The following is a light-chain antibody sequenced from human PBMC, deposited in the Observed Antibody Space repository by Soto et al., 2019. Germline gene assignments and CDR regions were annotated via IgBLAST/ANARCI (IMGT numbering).Light chain of an antibody. V-gene: IGKV3-20*01. Sequence: EIVLTQSPGTLSLSPGERATLSCRASQSVSRTYLAWYQQKPGQAPRLLIYGASIRATDIPDMFSGSGSGTDFTLTISRLEPEDFAVYYCQQYAISRFTCGSENKVDIK. CDR2: GAS. J-gene: IGKJ3*01. CDR3: QQYAISRFT. CDR1: QSVSRTY.